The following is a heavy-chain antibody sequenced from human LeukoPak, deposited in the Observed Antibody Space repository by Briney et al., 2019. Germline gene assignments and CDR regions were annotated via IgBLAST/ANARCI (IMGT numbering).Heavy chain of an antibody. D-gene: IGHD3-9*01. CDR3: ARDFDWLLYRVGYFDY. J-gene: IGHJ4*02. Sequence: ASVKVSCKASGYTFTGYYMHWARQAPGQGLEWMGWINPNSGGTNYAQKFQGRVTMTRDTSISTAYMELSRLRSDDTAVYYCARDFDWLLYRVGYFDYWGQGTLVTVSS. CDR1: GYTFTGYY. V-gene: IGHV1-2*02. CDR2: INPNSGGT.